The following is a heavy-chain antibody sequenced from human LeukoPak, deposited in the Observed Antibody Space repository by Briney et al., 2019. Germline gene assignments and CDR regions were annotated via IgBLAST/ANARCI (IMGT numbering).Heavy chain of an antibody. V-gene: IGHV3-7*01. D-gene: IGHD5-18*01. Sequence: PGGSLRLSCAASGFTFSNYWMTWVRQAPGKGLEWVANIKQDGSEKYYVDSVKGRFTISRDNAKNSLFLQMNSLRAEDTAVYYCAREYSYGYPLDYWGQGTLDTVSS. J-gene: IGHJ4*02. CDR2: IKQDGSEK. CDR1: GFTFSNYW. CDR3: AREYSYGYPLDY.